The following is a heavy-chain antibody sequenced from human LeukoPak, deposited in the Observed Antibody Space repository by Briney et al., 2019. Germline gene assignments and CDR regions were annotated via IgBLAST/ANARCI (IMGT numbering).Heavy chain of an antibody. CDR1: GFTVSSNY. J-gene: IGHJ4*02. D-gene: IGHD3-16*01. Sequence: GGSLRLSCAASGFTVSSNYMSWVRQAPGKGLEWVSFIYSGGSTYYADSVKGRFTISRDNSKNTLYLQMNSLRAEDTAVYYCARAVDDYVWGSSYYFDYWGQGTLVTVSS. CDR2: IYSGGST. V-gene: IGHV3-53*01. CDR3: ARAVDDYVWGSSYYFDY.